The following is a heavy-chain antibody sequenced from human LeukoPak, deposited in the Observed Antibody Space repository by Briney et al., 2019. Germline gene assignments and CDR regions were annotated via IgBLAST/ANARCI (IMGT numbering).Heavy chain of an antibody. Sequence: GGSLRLSCAASGFTFSRYSMHWVRQAPGKGLVWVSHVNSDGSGTDYADSVKGRFTISRDNAKNSLYLQMNSLRAEDTAVYYCARTSDTSGRLYWYFDLWGRGTLVTVSS. CDR3: ARTSDTSGRLYWYFDL. CDR1: GFTFSRYS. CDR2: VNSDGSGT. D-gene: IGHD3-22*01. J-gene: IGHJ2*01. V-gene: IGHV3-74*01.